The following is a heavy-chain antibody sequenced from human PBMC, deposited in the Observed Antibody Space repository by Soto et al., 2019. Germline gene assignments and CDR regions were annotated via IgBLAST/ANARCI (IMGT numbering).Heavy chain of an antibody. CDR1: GYAFTSYA. J-gene: IGHJ4*02. V-gene: IGHV1-3*01. CDR3: ARGWFGEFVDYFDY. CDR2: INAGNGNT. Sequence: GASVKVSCKASGYAFTSYAMHWVRQAPGQRLEWMGWINAGNGNTKYSQKFQGRVTMTTDTSTSTAYMELRSLRSDDTAVYYCARGWFGEFVDYFDYWGQGTLVTVSS. D-gene: IGHD3-10*01.